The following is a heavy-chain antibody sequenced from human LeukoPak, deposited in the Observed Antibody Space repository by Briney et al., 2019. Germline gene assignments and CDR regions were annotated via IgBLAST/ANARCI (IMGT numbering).Heavy chain of an antibody. Sequence: ASVKASCKVSGYTLTELSMHWVRQAPGKGLEWMGGFDPEDGETIYAQKFQGRVTMTEDTSTDTAYMELSSLRSEDTSVYYCATGKDRSGYYYSLDYWGQGTLVAVSS. CDR2: FDPEDGET. D-gene: IGHD3-22*01. V-gene: IGHV1-24*01. J-gene: IGHJ4*02. CDR3: ATGKDRSGYYYSLDY. CDR1: GYTLTELS.